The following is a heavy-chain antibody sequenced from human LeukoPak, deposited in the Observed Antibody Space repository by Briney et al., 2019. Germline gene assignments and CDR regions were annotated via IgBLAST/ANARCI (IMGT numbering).Heavy chain of an antibody. D-gene: IGHD3-10*01. Sequence: PGGSLRLSCAASGFTFSSYAMSWVRQAPGKGLEWVSAISGSGGSTYYADSVKGRVTISRDNSKNTLYLQMNSLRAEDTAVYYCAKVYYYGSGSYYNDAFDIWGQGTMVTVSS. CDR2: ISGSGGST. J-gene: IGHJ3*02. CDR3: AKVYYYGSGSYYNDAFDI. V-gene: IGHV3-23*01. CDR1: GFTFSSYA.